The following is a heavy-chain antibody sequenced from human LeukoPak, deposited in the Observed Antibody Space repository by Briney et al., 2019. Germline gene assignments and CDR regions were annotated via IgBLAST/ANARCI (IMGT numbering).Heavy chain of an antibody. D-gene: IGHD5-24*01. V-gene: IGHV3-21*01. J-gene: IGHJ4*02. CDR3: ARKPARWNFDY. CDR2: ISSSSSYI. CDR1: GFTFSSYS. Sequence: GGSLRLSCAASGFTFSSYSMNWVRQAPGKGLEWVSSISSSSSYIYYADSVKGRFTISRDSAKNSLYLQMNSLRAEDTAVYYCARKPARWNFDYWGQGTLVTVSS.